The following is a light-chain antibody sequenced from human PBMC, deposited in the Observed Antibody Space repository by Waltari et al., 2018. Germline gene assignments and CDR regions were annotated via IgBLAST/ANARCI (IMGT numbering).Light chain of an antibody. J-gene: IGKJ1*01. CDR2: DAS. Sequence: EIVLPQSPGTLSLSPGERATLSSRASQSVRRSLAWYEQKPGQAPRPLIYDASSRATGIPDRFSGSGFGTDFSLTISRLEPEDFAVYYCQKYGSLPATFGQGTKVEIK. CDR1: QSVRRS. V-gene: IGKV3-20*01. CDR3: QKYGSLPAT.